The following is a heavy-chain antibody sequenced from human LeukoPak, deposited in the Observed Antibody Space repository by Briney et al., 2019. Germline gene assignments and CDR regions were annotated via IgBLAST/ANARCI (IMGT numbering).Heavy chain of an antibody. CDR1: GFTFSSYA. V-gene: IGHV3-23*01. CDR3: AKPALTIFGVVIPYFDY. CDR2: ISGSGGST. D-gene: IGHD3-3*01. Sequence: GSLRLSCAASGFTFSSYAMSWVRPAPGKGLEWVSAISGSGGSTYYADSVKGRFTISRDNSKNTLYLQMNSLRAEDTAVYYCAKPALTIFGVVIPYFDYWGQGTLVTVSS. J-gene: IGHJ4*02.